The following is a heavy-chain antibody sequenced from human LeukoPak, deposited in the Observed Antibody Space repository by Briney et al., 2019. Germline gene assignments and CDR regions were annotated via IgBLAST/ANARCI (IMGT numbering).Heavy chain of an antibody. Sequence: ESGGSLRLSCAASGFTFSSYAMSWVRQAPGKGLEWVSAISGSGGSTYYADSVKGRFTISRDNAKNSLYLQMNSLRAEDTAVYYCARDFWESGSYGPDYWGQGTLVTVSS. J-gene: IGHJ4*02. CDR1: GFTFSSYA. D-gene: IGHD5-18*01. V-gene: IGHV3-23*01. CDR2: ISGSGGST. CDR3: ARDFWESGSYGPDY.